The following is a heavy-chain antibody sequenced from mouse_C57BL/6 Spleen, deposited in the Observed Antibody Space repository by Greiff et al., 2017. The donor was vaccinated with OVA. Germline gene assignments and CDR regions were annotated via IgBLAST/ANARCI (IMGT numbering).Heavy chain of an antibody. CDR1: GYTFTDYY. J-gene: IGHJ2*01. D-gene: IGHD4-1*01. CDR2: IYPGSGNT. V-gene: IGHV1-76*01. Sequence: VQLQQSGAELVRPGASVKLSCKASGYTFTDYYINWVKQRPGQGLEWIARIYPGSGNTYYNEKFKGKATLTAEKSSSTAYMQLSSLTSEDSAVYLCARHERGLCDYGGQGTTLTVSS. CDR3: ARHERGLCDY.